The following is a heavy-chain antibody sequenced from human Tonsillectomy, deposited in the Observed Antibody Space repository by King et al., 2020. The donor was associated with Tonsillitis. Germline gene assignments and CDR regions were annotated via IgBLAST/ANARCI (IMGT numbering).Heavy chain of an antibody. Sequence: QVQLVESGAEVKKPGASLKVSCKTSEYTFTDYYIHWVRQAPGQGLEWMGWVNPNSGGTNYAQKFQGRVTMTSDTSISTAYMELSRLRSDDMAVYYCSREALAFDYWGQGTLVTVSS. V-gene: IGHV1-2*02. CDR2: VNPNSGGT. J-gene: IGHJ4*02. CDR3: SREALAFDY. CDR1: EYTFTDYY.